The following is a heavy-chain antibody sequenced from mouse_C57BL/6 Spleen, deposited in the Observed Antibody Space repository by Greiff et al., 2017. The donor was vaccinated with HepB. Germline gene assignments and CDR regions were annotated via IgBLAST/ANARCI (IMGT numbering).Heavy chain of an antibody. CDR2: ISYSGST. CDR1: GYSITSGYD. V-gene: IGHV3-1*01. Sequence: EVKLVESGPGMVKPSQSLSLTCTVTGYSITSGYDWHWIRHFPGNKLEWMGYISYSGSTNYNPSLKSRISITHDTSKNHFFLKLNSVTTEDTATYYCARVDYGSSYYWYFDVWGTGTTVTVSS. CDR3: ARVDYGSSYYWYFDV. J-gene: IGHJ1*03. D-gene: IGHD1-1*01.